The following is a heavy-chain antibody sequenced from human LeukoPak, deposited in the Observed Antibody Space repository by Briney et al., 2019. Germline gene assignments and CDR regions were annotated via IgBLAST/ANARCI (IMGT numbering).Heavy chain of an antibody. Sequence: GGSLRLSCAASGVTFSSYEMNWVRQAPGKGLEWVSYISSSGSTIYYADSVKGRFTISRDNAKNSLYLQMNSLRAEDTAVYYCVRDRGSGDDYSPDAFDIWGQGTMVTVSS. D-gene: IGHD2-21*01. CDR3: VRDRGSGDDYSPDAFDI. CDR1: GVTFSSYE. J-gene: IGHJ3*02. V-gene: IGHV3-48*03. CDR2: ISSSGSTI.